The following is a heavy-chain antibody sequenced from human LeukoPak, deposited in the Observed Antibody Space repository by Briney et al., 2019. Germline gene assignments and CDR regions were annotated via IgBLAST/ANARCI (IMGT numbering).Heavy chain of an antibody. Sequence: GGSLSLSCAVSGFTLSRFGMHWVRQAPGEGLEWVAEISYDGRYKNYIESVKGRFTIARAHAKNSLYLRMNSMRAEDTAVYYCARDPSSSGSLTGVWGQGTLVTVSS. V-gene: IGHV3-30*03. D-gene: IGHD1-26*01. CDR2: ISYDGRYK. CDR3: ARDPSSSGSLTGV. CDR1: GFTLSRFG. J-gene: IGHJ4*02.